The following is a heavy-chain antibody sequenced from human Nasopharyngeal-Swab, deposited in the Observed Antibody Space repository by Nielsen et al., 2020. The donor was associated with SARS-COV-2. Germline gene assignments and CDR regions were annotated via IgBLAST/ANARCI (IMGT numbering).Heavy chain of an antibody. CDR2: ISYDGSNK. J-gene: IGHJ4*02. D-gene: IGHD3-22*01. V-gene: IGHV3-30-3*01. CDR1: GFTFSSYA. Sequence: GGSLRLSCADSGFTFSSYAMHWVRQAPGKGLEWVAVISYDGSNKYYADSVKGRFTISRDNSKNTLYLQMNSLRAEDTAVYYCARGARGFYYDSSGYSNFDYWGQGTLVTVSS. CDR3: ARGARGFYYDSSGYSNFDY.